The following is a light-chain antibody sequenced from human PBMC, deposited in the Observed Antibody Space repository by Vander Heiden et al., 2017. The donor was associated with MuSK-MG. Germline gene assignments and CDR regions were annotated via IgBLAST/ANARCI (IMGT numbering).Light chain of an antibody. CDR1: QGIRND. V-gene: IGKV1-6*01. Sequence: IQMTQSPSSLSASVGDRVAITCRASQGIRNDLAWYQQKPGEAPKLLIYAASRLQSGVPSRFSGSGSGTYFTLIISRLQPEDVATYYCLQDYGYPRTFGQGTKV. J-gene: IGKJ1*01. CDR3: LQDYGYPRT. CDR2: AAS.